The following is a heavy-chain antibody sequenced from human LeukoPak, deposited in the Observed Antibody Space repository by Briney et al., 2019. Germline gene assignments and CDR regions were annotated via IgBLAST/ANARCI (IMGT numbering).Heavy chain of an antibody. V-gene: IGHV4-4*07. D-gene: IGHD3-22*01. J-gene: IGHJ6*02. Sequence: SETLSLTCTVSGGSISTYFWSWIRQPAGKGLEWIGRLYTSGSTNYNPSLKSRLTMSADTSENQFSLSLRSVTAADTATYYCARDRVDSSGYYYYYGIDVWGQGTAATVSS. CDR3: ARDRVDSSGYYYYYGIDV. CDR2: LYTSGST. CDR1: GGSISTYF.